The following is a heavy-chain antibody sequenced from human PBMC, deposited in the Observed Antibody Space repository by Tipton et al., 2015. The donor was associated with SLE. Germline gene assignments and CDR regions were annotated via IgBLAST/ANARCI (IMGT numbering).Heavy chain of an antibody. CDR2: WSQSVGT. V-gene: IGHV4-38-2*02. CDR1: GYSISSGYY. CDR3: ASDLGHGGDSDY. J-gene: IGHJ4*02. Sequence: TLSLPCTVSGYSISSGYYWGWMRQPPGKGLEWVGSWSQSVGTAYNPSLKSRASIFADSSKSQFHLKVTSLTAADTAVYYCASDLGHGGDSDYWGQGTLVTVSS. D-gene: IGHD3/OR15-3a*01.